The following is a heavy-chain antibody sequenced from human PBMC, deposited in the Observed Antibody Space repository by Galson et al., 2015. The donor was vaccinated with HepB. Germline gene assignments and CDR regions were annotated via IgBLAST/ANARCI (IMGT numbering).Heavy chain of an antibody. CDR2: ISGSGGST. V-gene: IGHV3-23*01. CDR1: GFTFSSYA. Sequence: SLRLSCAASGFTFSSYAMSWVRQAPGKGLEWVSAISGSGGSTYYADSVKGRFTISRDNSKNTLYLQMNSLRAEDTAVYYCANTEERPYGSGSYYKVVGKYYYYGMDVWGQGTTVTVSS. CDR3: ANTEERPYGSGSYYKVVGKYYYYGMDV. J-gene: IGHJ6*02. D-gene: IGHD3-10*01.